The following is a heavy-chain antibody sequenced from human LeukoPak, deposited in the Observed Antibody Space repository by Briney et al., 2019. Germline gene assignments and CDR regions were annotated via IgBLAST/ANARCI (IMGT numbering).Heavy chain of an antibody. J-gene: IGHJ5*02. CDR2: INHSGST. Sequence: SETLSLTCAVYGGSFSGYYWSWIRQPPGKGLEWIGEINHSGSTNYDSSLKSRVTISVDTSKNQFSLKLSSVTAADTAVYYCARLGYCSSTSCFWFDPWGQGTLVTVSS. D-gene: IGHD2-2*01. CDR1: GGSFSGYY. V-gene: IGHV4-34*01. CDR3: ARLGYCSSTSCFWFDP.